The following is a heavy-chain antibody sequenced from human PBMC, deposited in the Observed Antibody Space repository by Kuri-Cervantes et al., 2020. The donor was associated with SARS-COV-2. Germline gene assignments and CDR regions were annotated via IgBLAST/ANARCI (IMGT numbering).Heavy chain of an antibody. CDR3: ARHGGQTNWGRGDY. Sequence: SETLSLTCTASGGSISSYYWSWIRQPPGKGLEWIGYIYYSGSTNYNPSLKSRVTISVDTSKNQFSLKLSSVTAADTAVYYCARHGGQTNWGRGDYWGQGTLVTVSS. CDR2: IYYSGST. J-gene: IGHJ4*02. CDR1: GGSISSYY. D-gene: IGHD7-27*01. V-gene: IGHV4-59*08.